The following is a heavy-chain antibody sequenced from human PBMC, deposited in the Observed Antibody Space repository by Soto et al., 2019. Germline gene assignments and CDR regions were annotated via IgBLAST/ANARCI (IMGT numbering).Heavy chain of an antibody. Sequence: GGPLRLSCCASGFTFSDSCMSLVLQAPGKGLEWVGRIKSKTDGETTDYAAPVKGRFSISRDDSTNTLYLQMNSLKIEDTAVYYCTLHVVVVTAVHNYFRSWGQGTLVTVSS. V-gene: IGHV3-15*01. CDR3: TLHVVVVTAVHNYFRS. J-gene: IGHJ4*02. CDR2: IKSKTDGETT. CDR1: GFTFSDSC. D-gene: IGHD2-21*02.